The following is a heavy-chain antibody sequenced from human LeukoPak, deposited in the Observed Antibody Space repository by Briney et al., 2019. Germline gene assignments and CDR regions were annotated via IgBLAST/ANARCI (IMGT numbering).Heavy chain of an antibody. Sequence: PGGSLRLSCAASGFTFSSYSTNWVRQAPGKGLEWVSSISSSSSYIYYADSVKGRFTISRDNAKNSLYLQMSSLRAEDTAVYYCAELGITMIGGVWGKGTTVTISS. CDR2: ISSSSSYI. CDR1: GFTFSSYS. V-gene: IGHV3-21*01. D-gene: IGHD3-10*02. CDR3: AELGITMIGGV. J-gene: IGHJ6*04.